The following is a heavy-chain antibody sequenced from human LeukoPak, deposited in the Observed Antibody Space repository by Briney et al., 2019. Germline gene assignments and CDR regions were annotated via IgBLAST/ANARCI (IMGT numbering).Heavy chain of an antibody. V-gene: IGHV1-2*02. D-gene: IGHD3-16*02. Sequence: ASVKVSCKASGYTFTGYYMHWVRQAPGQGLEWMGWINPNSGATNYAQKFQGRVTMTRDTSISTAYMDLSRLRSDDTAVYYCARVSSLRLGELSSDFDYWGQGTLVTVSS. CDR1: GYTFTGYY. CDR3: ARVSSLRLGELSSDFDY. CDR2: INPNSGAT. J-gene: IGHJ4*02.